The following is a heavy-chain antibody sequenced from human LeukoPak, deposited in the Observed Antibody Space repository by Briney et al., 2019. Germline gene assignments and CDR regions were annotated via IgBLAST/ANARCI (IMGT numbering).Heavy chain of an antibody. CDR3: ARRGTGRWFDP. Sequence: PSETLSLTCTVSGGSISSGDYFWGWVRQDPGKGLEWIGYIYYSGSTYYNPSLKSRVTISVDTSKNQFSLMLNSVTAADTAMYYCARRGTGRWFDPWGQGTLVTVSS. D-gene: IGHD3-10*01. V-gene: IGHV4-31*03. J-gene: IGHJ5*02. CDR1: GGSISSGDYF. CDR2: IYYSGST.